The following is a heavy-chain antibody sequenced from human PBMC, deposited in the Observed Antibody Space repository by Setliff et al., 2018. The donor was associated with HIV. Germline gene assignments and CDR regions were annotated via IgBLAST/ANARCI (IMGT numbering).Heavy chain of an antibody. V-gene: IGHV1-46*01. J-gene: IGHJ6*02. CDR1: GYTSSSFS. CDR2: INPSGDVI. CDR3: ASPSFGDVDYYYGMDV. D-gene: IGHD3-10*01. Sequence: ASVKVSCKASGYTSSSFSLHWVRQAPGQGLEWMGIINPSGDVIRYAQKFQGRVTMTRDTSTSTVYMDLSSLRSEDTAVYYCASPSFGDVDYYYGMDVWGQGTKVTVSS.